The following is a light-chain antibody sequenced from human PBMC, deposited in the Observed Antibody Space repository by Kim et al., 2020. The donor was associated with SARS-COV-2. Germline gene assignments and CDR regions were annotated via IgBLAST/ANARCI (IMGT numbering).Light chain of an antibody. V-gene: IGLV2-14*03. CDR1: HTDIGAYNY. J-gene: IGLJ2*01. CDR2: DVS. Sequence: PGQSITISCTGTHTDIGAYNYVSWYQQHPGQAPRLLIYDVSNRPSGVSNRFSGSKSGNTASLAISGLQTEDEAHYYCRPYTSGSTLFGGGTKVTVL. CDR3: RPYTSGSTL.